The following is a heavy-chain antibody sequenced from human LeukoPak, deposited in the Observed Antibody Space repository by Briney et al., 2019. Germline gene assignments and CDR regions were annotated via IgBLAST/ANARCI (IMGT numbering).Heavy chain of an antibody. J-gene: IGHJ4*02. CDR3: ARDPRGYGDYPGWGFDY. CDR1: GFTFSSYA. V-gene: IGHV3-30-3*01. D-gene: IGHD4-17*01. CDR2: ISYDGSNK. Sequence: GGSLRLSCAASGFTFSSYAMHWVRQAPGKGLEWVAVISYDGSNKYYADSVKGRFTISRDNSKNTLYLQMNSLRAEDTAVYYCARDPRGYGDYPGWGFDYWGQGTLVTVSS.